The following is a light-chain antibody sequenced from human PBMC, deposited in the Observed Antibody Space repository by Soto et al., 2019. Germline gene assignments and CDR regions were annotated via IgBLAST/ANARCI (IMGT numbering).Light chain of an antibody. CDR3: QQYGSSLFT. CDR1: QSVSSSY. V-gene: IGKV3-20*01. J-gene: IGKJ3*01. Sequence: EIVLTQSPGTLSLSPGERATLSCRASQSVSSSYLAWYQQKPGQAPRLLIYGASNRATGIPDRFSGSGSGTDFTLTISRLEPEDFAVYYWQQYGSSLFTFGPGTKVDIK. CDR2: GAS.